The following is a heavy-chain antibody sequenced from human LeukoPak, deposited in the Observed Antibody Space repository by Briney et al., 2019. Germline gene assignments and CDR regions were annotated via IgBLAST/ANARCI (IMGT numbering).Heavy chain of an antibody. Sequence: SQTLSLTCAISRDSVSSNSAAWNWIRQSPSRGLEWLGRTYYRSKWYNDYAVSVKSRITINPDTSKNQFSLQLNSVTPEDTAVYYCARQIAVAGTGWFDPWGQGTLFTVSS. J-gene: IGHJ5*02. CDR1: RDSVSSNSAA. CDR2: TYYRSKWYN. D-gene: IGHD6-19*01. V-gene: IGHV6-1*01. CDR3: ARQIAVAGTGWFDP.